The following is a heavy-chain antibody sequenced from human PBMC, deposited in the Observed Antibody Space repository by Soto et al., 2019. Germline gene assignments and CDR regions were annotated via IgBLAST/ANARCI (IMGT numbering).Heavy chain of an antibody. V-gene: IGHV3-74*01. J-gene: IGHJ4*02. D-gene: IGHD4-17*01. CDR2: ISSDGSST. CDR3: ARGTVRDHDFGDH. Sequence: EVQLVESGGDLVQPGGSLRLSCVASGFTFSSYWMHWVRQVPGKGLVWVSRISSDGSSTSYSDSVRGRFIISRDNAKNTLYLQVHSLRVEDTAVYYCARGTVRDHDFGDHWGQGTRVAVSS. CDR1: GFTFSSYW.